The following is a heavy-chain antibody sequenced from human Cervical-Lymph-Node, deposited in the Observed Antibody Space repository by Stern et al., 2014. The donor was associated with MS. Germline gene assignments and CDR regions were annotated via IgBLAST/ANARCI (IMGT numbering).Heavy chain of an antibody. Sequence: QVQLVQSGAEVTKPGASVKVSCKTSGYNFTNYFIHWVRQAPGEGLEWMGIINPSDGGRRYAQKYQGRITLTRDGSTTTVYMEISSLTSSDTAVYYCARTSYGANSLQLDFWGQGTRVTV. CDR1: GYNFTNYF. D-gene: IGHD4/OR15-4a*01. V-gene: IGHV1-46*01. CDR2: INPSDGGR. J-gene: IGHJ4*02. CDR3: ARTSYGANSLQLDF.